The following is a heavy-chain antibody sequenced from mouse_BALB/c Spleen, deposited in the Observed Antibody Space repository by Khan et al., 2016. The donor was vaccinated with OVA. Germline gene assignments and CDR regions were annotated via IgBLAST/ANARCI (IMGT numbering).Heavy chain of an antibody. D-gene: IGHD3-2*02. Sequence: EVQLQESGPGLVKPSQSLSLTCTVTGYSITSGYGWNWIRQFPGNKLEWMGYISYSGSTNYNPYLKSRISNTRDTSKNQFFLQLNSVTTEDTATYYCARTARLKYWGQCTTLTVSS. CDR2: ISYSGST. J-gene: IGHJ2*01. CDR1: GYSITSGYG. V-gene: IGHV3-2*02. CDR3: ARTARLKY.